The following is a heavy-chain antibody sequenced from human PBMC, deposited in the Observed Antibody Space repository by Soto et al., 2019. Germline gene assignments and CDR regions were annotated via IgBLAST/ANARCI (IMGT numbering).Heavy chain of an antibody. Sequence: ASVKVSCKVSGYTLTELSMHWARQAPGKGLEWMGGFDPEDGETIYAQKFQGRVTMTEDTSTDTAYMELSSLRSEDTAVYYCATLNYDILSRSDWFDPWGQGTLVTVSS. J-gene: IGHJ5*02. CDR1: GYTLTELS. D-gene: IGHD3-9*01. CDR2: FDPEDGET. CDR3: ATLNYDILSRSDWFDP. V-gene: IGHV1-24*01.